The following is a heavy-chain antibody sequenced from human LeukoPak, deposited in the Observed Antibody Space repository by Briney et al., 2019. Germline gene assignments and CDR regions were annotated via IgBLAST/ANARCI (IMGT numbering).Heavy chain of an antibody. CDR2: IYYSGST. CDR3: ARTGSTVTMLYPFDH. V-gene: IGHV4-59*01. Sequence: PAETLSLTCTVSGGSIRSYYWSWIRQPPGKGLEWIGYIYYSGSTNYNPSLKSRVSISVDTSKNQFSLKLSSVTAADTAVYYCARTGSTVTMLYPFDHWGQGTLVTVSS. CDR1: GGSIRSYY. D-gene: IGHD4-17*01. J-gene: IGHJ4*02.